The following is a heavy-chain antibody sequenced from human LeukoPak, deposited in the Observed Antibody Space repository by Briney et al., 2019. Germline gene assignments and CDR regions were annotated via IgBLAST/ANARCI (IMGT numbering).Heavy chain of an antibody. CDR2: ISGSGGST. Sequence: GGFLRLSCAASGFTFSSYAMSWVGQAPGKGLEWVSAISGSGGSTYYADSVKGRFTISRDNSKNTLYLQMNSLRADDTAVYYCAKDHVGANFYWGQGTLVTVSS. D-gene: IGHD1-26*01. CDR1: GFTFSSYA. CDR3: AKDHVGANFY. J-gene: IGHJ4*02. V-gene: IGHV3-23*01.